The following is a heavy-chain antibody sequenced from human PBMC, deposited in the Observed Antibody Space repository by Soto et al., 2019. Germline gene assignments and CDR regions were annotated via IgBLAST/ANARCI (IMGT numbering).Heavy chain of an antibody. V-gene: IGHV3-48*03. D-gene: IGHD2-2*01. CDR2: INGRSTSI. CDR1: GFSFSTYE. J-gene: IGHJ6*02. Sequence: EVQLLESGGDLVQPGGSLRLSCVGSGFSFSTYEMNWVRQAPGKGLEWLSYINGRSTSIYYADSVKGRFTISRDNAKSSLYLQMNSLSVEDTAVYYCARGDIVVIPGRYYYYGLDVWGQGTTVTVSS. CDR3: ARGDIVVIPGRYYYYGLDV.